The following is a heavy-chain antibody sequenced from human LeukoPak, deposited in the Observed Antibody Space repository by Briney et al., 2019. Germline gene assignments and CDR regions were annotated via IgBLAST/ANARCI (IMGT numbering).Heavy chain of an antibody. J-gene: IGHJ4*02. D-gene: IGHD2-2*01. V-gene: IGHV3-48*03. CDR1: GFTFSSYE. CDR3: ARERYCSSTSCPHGDLDY. Sequence: PGGSLRLSCAASGFTFSSYEMNWVRQAPGKGLEWASYIGVSGSTMYYAESVKGRFTISRDNAKNSLYLQMNSLRAEGTAVYYCARERYCSSTSCPHGDLDYWGQGTLVSVSS. CDR2: IGVSGSTM.